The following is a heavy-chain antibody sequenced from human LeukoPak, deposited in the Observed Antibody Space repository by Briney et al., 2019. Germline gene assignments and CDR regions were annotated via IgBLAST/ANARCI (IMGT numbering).Heavy chain of an antibody. CDR2: INHSGIST. CDR1: GYTSTSYY. CDR3: ARSQVRRAPFDI. V-gene: IGHV1-46*01. Sequence: ASVKVSCKASGYTSTSYYIHWVRQAPGQGLEWMGIINHSGISTSYAEKFQGRVTMTRDTSTSTVYMEMSSLRSEDTAVYYCARSQVRRAPFDIWGQGTMVSVSS. J-gene: IGHJ3*02.